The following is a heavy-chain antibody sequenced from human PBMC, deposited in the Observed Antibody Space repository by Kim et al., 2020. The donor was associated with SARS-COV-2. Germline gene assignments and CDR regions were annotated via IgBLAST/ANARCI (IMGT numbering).Heavy chain of an antibody. D-gene: IGHD3-10*01. CDR1: GFSLSRHA. Sequence: GGSLRLSCAAFGFSLSRHAMHWVRQAPVKGLEWVAVMSYDGSKKHYADSVKGRFNISRDNSKYTVYLQMNSLRVEDTALYYCARDSVDSGSYLDYWGQGTPVTVSS. V-gene: IGHV3-30*04. J-gene: IGHJ4*02. CDR2: MSYDGSKK. CDR3: ARDSVDSGSYLDY.